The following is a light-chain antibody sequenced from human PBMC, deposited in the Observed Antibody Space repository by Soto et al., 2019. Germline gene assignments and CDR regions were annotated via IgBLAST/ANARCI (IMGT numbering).Light chain of an antibody. CDR1: QSLVNSDGSTY. Sequence: DVVMTQSPLSLPVTLGQPASISCRSSQSLVNSDGSTYLNWLQQRPGQSPRRLIYQVSKRDSGVPDRFSGSGSGTDFTLKISRVEAEDVGVYYCMQATHSPPYTFGQGPNLEIK. CDR2: QVS. J-gene: IGKJ2*01. V-gene: IGKV2-30*01. CDR3: MQATHSPPYT.